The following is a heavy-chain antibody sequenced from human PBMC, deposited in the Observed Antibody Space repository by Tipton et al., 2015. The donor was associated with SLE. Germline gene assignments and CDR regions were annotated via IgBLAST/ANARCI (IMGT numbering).Heavy chain of an antibody. CDR3: ARDSLSGDNWFDP. V-gene: IGHV4-59*01. CDR2: IYNSGST. Sequence: TLSLTCAVYGGSFSGYYWSWIRQPPGKGLEWIGNIYNSGSTNYNPSLKSRATMSLDTSKNQFSLKLSSVTAADTAVYYCARDSLSGDNWFDPWGQGTLVTVSS. CDR1: GGSFSGYY. J-gene: IGHJ5*02. D-gene: IGHD1-1*01.